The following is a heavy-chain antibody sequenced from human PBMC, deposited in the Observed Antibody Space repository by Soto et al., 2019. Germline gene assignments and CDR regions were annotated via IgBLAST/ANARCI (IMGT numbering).Heavy chain of an antibody. CDR2: ISSSSSPI. J-gene: IGHJ4*02. CDR1: GFTFSIYG. CDR3: ARDQGRKFDY. V-gene: IGHV3-48*01. Sequence: GGSLRLSCAASGFTFSIYGINWVRQAPGKGLEWISYISSSSSPIFYADSVKGRFTISRDNAKNSLYLQMNSLRAEDTAVYYCARDQGRKFDYWGQGILVTVSS. D-gene: IGHD2-15*01.